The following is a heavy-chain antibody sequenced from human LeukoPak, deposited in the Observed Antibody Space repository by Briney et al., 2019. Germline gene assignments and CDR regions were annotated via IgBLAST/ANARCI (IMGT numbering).Heavy chain of an antibody. CDR3: ARDPYDSSGYWDYFDY. V-gene: IGHV3-74*01. Sequence: PGGSLRLSCAASGFTFSRYWMHWVRHAPGKGLVGVSRLNSEGSSTIYGDSVRGRFTISRDNAKNTLYLQINSLRAEDTAVYFCARDPYDSSGYWDYFDYWGQGTLVTVSS. J-gene: IGHJ4*02. D-gene: IGHD3-22*01. CDR2: LNSEGSST. CDR1: GFTFSRYW.